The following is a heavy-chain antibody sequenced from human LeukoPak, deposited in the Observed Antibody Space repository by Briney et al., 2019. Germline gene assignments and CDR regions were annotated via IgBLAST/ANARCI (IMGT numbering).Heavy chain of an antibody. J-gene: IGHJ3*02. CDR2: IYHSGST. V-gene: IGHV4-4*02. Sequence: PSETLSLTCAVSGGYISSFNWWSWVRQPPGKGLEWIGEIYHSGSTNYNPSLKSRVTISVDKSNNQFSLKLSSVTAADTAVYYCASLKVSSAFDIWGQGTMVTVSS. D-gene: IGHD2-8*01. CDR3: ASLKVSSAFDI. CDR1: GGYISSFNW.